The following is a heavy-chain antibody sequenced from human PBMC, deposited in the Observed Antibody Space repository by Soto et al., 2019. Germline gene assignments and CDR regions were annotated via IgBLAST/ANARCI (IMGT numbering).Heavy chain of an antibody. D-gene: IGHD3-3*01. J-gene: IGHJ2*01. CDR2: INHSGST. V-gene: IGHV4-34*01. CDR1: GGSFSGYY. Sequence: SETLSLTCAVYGGSFSGYYWSWIRQPPGKGLEWIGEINHSGSTNYNPSLKSRVTISVDTSKNQFSLKLSSVTAADTAVYYCARKYFDFWSGSHYWYFELWGRGTLVTVSS. CDR3: ARKYFDFWSGSHYWYFEL.